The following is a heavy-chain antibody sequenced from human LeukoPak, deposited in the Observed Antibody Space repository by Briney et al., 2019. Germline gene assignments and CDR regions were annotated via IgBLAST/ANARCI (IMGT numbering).Heavy chain of an antibody. V-gene: IGHV4-34*01. CDR2: INHSGST. Sequence: KPPETLSLTCAVYGGSFSGYYWSWIRQPPGKGLEWIGEINHSGSTNYNPSLKSRVTISVDTSKNQFSLKLSSVTAADTAVYYCARESPNIYGSGKGNYMDVWGKGTTVTVSS. D-gene: IGHD3-10*01. CDR3: ARESPNIYGSGKGNYMDV. J-gene: IGHJ6*03. CDR1: GGSFSGYY.